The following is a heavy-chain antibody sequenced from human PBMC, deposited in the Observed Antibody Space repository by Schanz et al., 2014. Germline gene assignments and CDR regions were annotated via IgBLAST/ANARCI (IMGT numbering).Heavy chain of an antibody. CDR1: GYTFTSYG. Sequence: QVQLVQSGAEVKKPGASVKVSCKASGYTFTSYGISWVRQAPGQGLEWMGWISAYNGNTNYAQKVQGRVTMTTDTATGTAYMELRSLRSDDTAVYDCARFQDDILTVAECYYGMHVWGQGTTVTVSS. CDR3: ARFQDDILTVAECYYGMHV. V-gene: IGHV1-18*01. CDR2: ISAYNGNT. D-gene: IGHD3-9*01. J-gene: IGHJ6*02.